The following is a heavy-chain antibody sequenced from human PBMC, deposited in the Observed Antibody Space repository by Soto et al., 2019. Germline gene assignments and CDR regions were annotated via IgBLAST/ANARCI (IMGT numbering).Heavy chain of an antibody. CDR1: GGTFSSYA. Sequence: SVKVSCKASGGTFSSYAISWVRQAPGQGLEWMGGIIPIFGTANYAQKFQGRVTITADESTSTAYMELSSLRSDDTAVYYCARESDVAAAGTVGYYYYGMDVWGQGTTVTVSS. D-gene: IGHD6-13*01. CDR2: IIPIFGTA. J-gene: IGHJ6*02. CDR3: ARESDVAAAGTVGYYYYGMDV. V-gene: IGHV1-69*13.